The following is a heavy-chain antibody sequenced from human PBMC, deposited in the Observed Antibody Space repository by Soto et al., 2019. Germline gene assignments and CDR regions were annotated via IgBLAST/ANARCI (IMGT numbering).Heavy chain of an antibody. J-gene: IGHJ5*02. Sequence: GASVKVSCKASGGTFSSYTISWVRQAPGQGLEWMGRIIPILGIANYAQKFQGRVTITADKSTSTAYMELSSLRSEDTAVYYCARGNKRPMTYQPLLGWFAPWGRGTLVTASS. CDR1: GGTFSSYT. CDR2: IIPILGIA. CDR3: ARGNKRPMTYQPLLGWFAP. D-gene: IGHD2-2*01. V-gene: IGHV1-69*02.